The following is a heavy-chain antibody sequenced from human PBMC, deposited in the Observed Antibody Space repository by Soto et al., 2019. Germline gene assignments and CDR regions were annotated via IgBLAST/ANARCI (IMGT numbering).Heavy chain of an antibody. J-gene: IGHJ4*02. CDR2: ILNDGSIQ. CDR1: GFTFSTYG. Sequence: GGSLRLSCVASGFTFSTYGMHWVRQAPGKGLEWVAAILNDGSIQSYGASVKGRFTISRDNSKNTLYLQMSSLRPDDTAVYYCEKGRAYYYGTFWGPGTLVTVSS. D-gene: IGHD3-10*01. CDR3: EKGRAYYYGTF. V-gene: IGHV3-30*18.